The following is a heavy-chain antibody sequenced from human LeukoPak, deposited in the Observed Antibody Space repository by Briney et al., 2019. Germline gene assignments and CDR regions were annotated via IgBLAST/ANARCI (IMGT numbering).Heavy chain of an antibody. Sequence: ASVKVSCKASGYTFTSYGISWVRQAPGQGLEWMGWISAYNGKTNYAQKLQGRVTMTTDTSTSTAYKELRSLRSDDTAVYYCARAPQFLWFGESNWFDPWGQGTLVTVSS. CDR3: ARAPQFLWFGESNWFDP. CDR2: ISAYNGKT. V-gene: IGHV1-18*04. CDR1: GYTFTSYG. J-gene: IGHJ5*02. D-gene: IGHD3-10*01.